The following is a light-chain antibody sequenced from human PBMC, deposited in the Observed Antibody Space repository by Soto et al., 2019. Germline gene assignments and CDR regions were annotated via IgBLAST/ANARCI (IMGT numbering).Light chain of an antibody. CDR2: DNN. V-gene: IGLV1-51*01. CDR3: GAWDSSLMGVV. J-gene: IGLJ2*01. Sequence: QSVLTQPPSVSAAPGQKVTISCAGSSSNVGNNYVSWYQQLPGTAPKLLIYDNNKRPSGIPDRFSGSKSATSAPLDITALQTGDEADYYCGAWDSSLMGVVFGGGTKLTVL. CDR1: SSNVGNNY.